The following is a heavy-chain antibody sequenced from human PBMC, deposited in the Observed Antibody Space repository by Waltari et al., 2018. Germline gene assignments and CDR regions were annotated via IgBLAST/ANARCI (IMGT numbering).Heavy chain of an antibody. J-gene: IGHJ3*02. D-gene: IGHD2-21*01. Sequence: QVQLQESGPGLVKPSETLSLTCTVSGAPFTTNYWTWVRQPPGKGLEWIGFIYYTGTTNYNPSLKSRVTMSVDTSKNQFSLKLSSVTAADTAVYYCAREAAYCGGDCSNAFDIWGQGTMVTVSS. CDR2: IYYTGTT. V-gene: IGHV4-59*01. CDR3: AREAAYCGGDCSNAFDI. CDR1: GAPFTTNY.